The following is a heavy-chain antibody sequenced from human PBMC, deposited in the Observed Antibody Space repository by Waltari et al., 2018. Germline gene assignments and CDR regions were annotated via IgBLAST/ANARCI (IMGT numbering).Heavy chain of an antibody. V-gene: IGHV4-38-2*01. CDR3: ARALVLVTYFDY. D-gene: IGHD3-9*01. Sequence: QVQLQESGPGLVKPSETLSLTCAVSGYSISRGYYWGWIRQPPGKGLEWIGSIYHSGSTYYNPSLKSRVTISVDTSKNQFSLKLSSVTAADTAVYYCARALVLVTYFDYWGQGTLVTVSS. CDR2: IYHSGST. CDR1: GYSISRGYY. J-gene: IGHJ4*02.